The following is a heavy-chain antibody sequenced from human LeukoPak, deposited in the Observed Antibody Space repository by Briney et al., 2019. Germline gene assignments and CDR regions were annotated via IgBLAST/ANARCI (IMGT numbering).Heavy chain of an antibody. Sequence: ASVKVSCKASGYSFIGYFIHWVRQAPGQGLEWVGWINPYSGGTNYAQKFQGRVTMTRDTSISTAYMDLSTLRSDDTAVYYCSTAYGSGTDFYYWGQGTLATVSS. CDR2: INPYSGGT. D-gene: IGHD3-10*01. CDR3: STAYGSGTDFYY. V-gene: IGHV1-2*02. J-gene: IGHJ4*02. CDR1: GYSFIGYF.